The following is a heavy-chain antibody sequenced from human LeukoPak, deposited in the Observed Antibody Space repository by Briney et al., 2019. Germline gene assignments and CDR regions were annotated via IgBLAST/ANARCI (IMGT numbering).Heavy chain of an antibody. CDR1: GFNLRDYW. Sequence: GGSLRLSCAASGFNLRDYWMHWVRQAPGKGLFWVSRLGTDGTYTNYADSVTGRFTISRDNAQNTLYLQMDSLRAEDTSFYYCVRDPSNSGNWFDLWGQGTLVTVSS. CDR2: LGTDGTYT. D-gene: IGHD4-11*01. J-gene: IGHJ5*02. V-gene: IGHV3-74*01. CDR3: VRDPSNSGNWFDL.